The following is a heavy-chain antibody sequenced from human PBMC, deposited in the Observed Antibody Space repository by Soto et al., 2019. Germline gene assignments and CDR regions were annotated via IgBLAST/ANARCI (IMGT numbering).Heavy chain of an antibody. J-gene: IGHJ4*02. D-gene: IGHD2-2*01. Sequence: QVQLVESGGGVVQPGGSLRLSCAASGFTFSSYAMHWVRLAPGTGLGWVAGISYDGRNKFSADSVKGRFTISRDNSQNTLYLQMNSLRPEDTAVYYCAKETSRFAVPPALDYWGQGTLVTVS. CDR3: AKETSRFAVPPALDY. CDR1: GFTFSSYA. V-gene: IGHV3-30*18. CDR2: ISYDGRNK.